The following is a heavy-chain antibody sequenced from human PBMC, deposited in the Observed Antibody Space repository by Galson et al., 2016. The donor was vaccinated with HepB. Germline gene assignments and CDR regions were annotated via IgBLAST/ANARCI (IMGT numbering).Heavy chain of an antibody. CDR3: AKDGVGTIADWFDA. J-gene: IGHJ5*02. D-gene: IGHD1-26*01. CDR1: GFTVSSSY. CDR2: IYTGGST. Sequence: SLRLSCAASGFTVSSSYMSWVRQAPGKGLEWVSFIYTGGSTYYADSVKGRFTISRDNSKNTLYLQMNSLRVDDTALYYRAKDGVGTIADWFDAWGQGTLVTVSS. V-gene: IGHV3-53*01.